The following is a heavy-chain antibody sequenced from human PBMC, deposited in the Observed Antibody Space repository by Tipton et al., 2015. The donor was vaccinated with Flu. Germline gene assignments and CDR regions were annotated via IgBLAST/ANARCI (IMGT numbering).Heavy chain of an antibody. D-gene: IGHD3-3*01. CDR1: GFTFNYAW. CDR2: IRSKVDGGAT. Sequence: SLRLSCAASGFTFNYAWMNWVRQAPGKGLEWVGRIRSKVDGGATDYTASVKGRFTISRDDSRNTLFLQMSSLKTEDTAIYYCTTDNYYDFWSGYFREWFDPWGQGTLVTVSS. CDR3: TTDNYYDFWSGYFREWFDP. J-gene: IGHJ5*02. V-gene: IGHV3-15*01.